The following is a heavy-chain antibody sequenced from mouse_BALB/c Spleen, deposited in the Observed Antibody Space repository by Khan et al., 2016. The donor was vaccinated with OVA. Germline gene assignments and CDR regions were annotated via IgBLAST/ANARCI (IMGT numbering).Heavy chain of an antibody. V-gene: IGHV1S56*01. CDR3: AISYYGSFWYFDV. Sequence: VQQSGPELVKPGASVKMSCKASGNTFKSYYIHWVKQRPGQGLEWIGWIYPGDGRTKYNEKFKGKTTLTADKSSSTANMFLSSLTSEDSAIYFCAISYYGSFWYFDVWGAGTTVTVSS. CDR2: IYPGDGRT. D-gene: IGHD1-1*01. J-gene: IGHJ1*01. CDR1: GNTFKSYY.